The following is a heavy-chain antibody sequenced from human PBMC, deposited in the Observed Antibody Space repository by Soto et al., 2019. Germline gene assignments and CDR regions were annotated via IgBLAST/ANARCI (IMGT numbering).Heavy chain of an antibody. D-gene: IGHD2-15*01. CDR1: GGSFSGYY. J-gene: IGHJ3*02. CDR3: ARGSANIVVVVAAIQGAFDI. Sequence: SETLSLTCAVYGGSFSGYYWSWIRQPPGKGLEWIGEINHSGSTNYNPSLKSRVTISVDTSKNQFSLKLSSVTAADTAVYYCARGSANIVVVVAAIQGAFDIWGQGTMVTVSS. CDR2: INHSGST. V-gene: IGHV4-34*01.